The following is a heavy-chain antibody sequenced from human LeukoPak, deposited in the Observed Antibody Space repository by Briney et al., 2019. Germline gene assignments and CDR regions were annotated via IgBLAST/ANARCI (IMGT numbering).Heavy chain of an antibody. V-gene: IGHV3-21*01. Sequence: PGGSLRLSCTVSGFTVSSNSMSWVRQAPGKGLEWVSSISSSSSYIYYADSVKGRFTISRDNAKNSLYLQMNSLRAEDTAVYYCARDAVIVGATYFDYWGQGTLVTVSS. CDR1: GFTVSSNS. J-gene: IGHJ4*02. D-gene: IGHD1-26*01. CDR2: ISSSSSYI. CDR3: ARDAVIVGATYFDY.